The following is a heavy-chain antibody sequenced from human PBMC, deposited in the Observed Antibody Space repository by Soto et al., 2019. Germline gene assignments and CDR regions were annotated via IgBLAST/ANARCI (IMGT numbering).Heavy chain of an antibody. CDR2: IYPGDSDT. CDR1: GYIFTNYW. CDR3: ASLSRLEPRSAFDY. Sequence: PGESPKISCKGSGYIFTNYWIGWVREMPGKGLEWMGIIYPGDSDTKYSPSFQGQVTISADKSINTAYLQWSSLKASDTAMYYCASLSRLEPRSAFDYWGQGTLVTVSS. V-gene: IGHV5-51*01. J-gene: IGHJ4*02. D-gene: IGHD1-1*01.